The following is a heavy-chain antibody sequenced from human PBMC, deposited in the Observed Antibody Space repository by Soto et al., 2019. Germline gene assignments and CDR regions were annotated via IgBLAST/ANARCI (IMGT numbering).Heavy chain of an antibody. V-gene: IGHV4-59*01. CDR2: IHYSGTT. J-gene: IGHJ4*02. D-gene: IGHD6-13*01. CDR1: GGSFSSYF. CDR3: AAGEASSRNLAPYYLDF. Sequence: SETLSLTCTVSGGSFSSYFWTWIRQPPGKGLEWIGYIHYSGTTSFFPSYNPSLRSRVTISEDTSKNQFSLKLLSVTTADTAVYFCAAGEASSRNLAPYYLDFWGQGTLVTVSS.